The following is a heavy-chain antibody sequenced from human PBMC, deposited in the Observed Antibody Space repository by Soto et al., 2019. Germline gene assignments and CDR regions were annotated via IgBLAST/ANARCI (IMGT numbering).Heavy chain of an antibody. J-gene: IGHJ4*02. CDR3: ATIPATTILTDY. CDR1: GGSISRSSYY. CDR2: IYYSGST. D-gene: IGHD2-2*02. V-gene: IGHV4-39*01. Sequence: QLQLQESGPGLVKPSETLSLTCTVSGGSISRSSYYWGWIRQPPGKGLEWIGSIYYSGSTHYNPSLNSRVTISVETSKNQFSLKLSSVTAADTAVYYCATIPATTILTDYWGQGTLVTVSS.